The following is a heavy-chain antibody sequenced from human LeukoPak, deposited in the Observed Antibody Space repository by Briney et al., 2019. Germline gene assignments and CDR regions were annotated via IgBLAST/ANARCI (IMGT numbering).Heavy chain of an antibody. CDR2: ISYDGSNK. D-gene: IGHD2-2*02. CDR1: GFTFDSYA. Sequence: PGGSLRLSCAASGFTFDSYAIHWVRQAPGKGLEWVAVISYDGSNKYYADSVKGRFTISRDNSKNTLYLQMNSLRAEDTAVYYCAPLDIPEGYFDYWGQGTLVTVSS. J-gene: IGHJ4*02. V-gene: IGHV3-30*04. CDR3: APLDIPEGYFDY.